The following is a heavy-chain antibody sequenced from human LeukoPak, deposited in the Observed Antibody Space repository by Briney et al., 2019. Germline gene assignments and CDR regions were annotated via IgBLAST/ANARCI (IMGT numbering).Heavy chain of an antibody. CDR3: ARDDQWAFDI. D-gene: IGHD6-19*01. V-gene: IGHV3-48*02. J-gene: IGHJ3*02. CDR2: INKGSNAM. CDR1: GFTFSTYS. Sequence: GGSLRVSCAASGFTFSTYSMNWVRQAPGKGLEWVSYINKGSNAMYYADSVKGRFIISRDDAENSLYLQMNSLRDEDTALYYCARDDQWAFDIWGQGTMVTVSS.